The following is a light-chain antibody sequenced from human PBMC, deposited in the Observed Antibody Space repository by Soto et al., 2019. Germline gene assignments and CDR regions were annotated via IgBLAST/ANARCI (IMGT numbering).Light chain of an antibody. CDR2: DAF. V-gene: IGKV3-11*01. J-gene: IGKJ5*01. CDR1: QSVKEN. CDR3: QHRRVWPVS. Sequence: EIVLPQSPVTLSLSPGERATLSCRASQSVKENLFWYQQKSGQPPRLLIYDAFTSATGMPARFSGSGSGTDFTLTITSLEPEDFAVYYCQHRRVWPVSFGQGTRLEIK.